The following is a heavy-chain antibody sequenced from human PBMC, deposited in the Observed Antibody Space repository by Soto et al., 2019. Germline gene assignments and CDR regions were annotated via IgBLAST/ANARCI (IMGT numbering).Heavy chain of an antibody. V-gene: IGHV3-23*01. J-gene: IGHJ4*02. CDR2: LNGSGGST. D-gene: IGHD3-10*01. CDR1: GFAFSNYA. CDR3: ARGFSAGKGSPPDY. Sequence: EVRLLESGGGLVQPGGSLRLSCAASGFAFSNYAMTWVRQVPGKGLEWVSGLNGSGGSTSSADSVNGRFAISRDNSKNTLYLQMNSLRDGDTAVYYCARGFSAGKGSPPDYWGQGTLVTVSS.